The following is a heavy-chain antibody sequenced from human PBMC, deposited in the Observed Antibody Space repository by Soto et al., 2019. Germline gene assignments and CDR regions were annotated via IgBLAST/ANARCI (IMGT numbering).Heavy chain of an antibody. CDR2: INIGNGNT. D-gene: IGHD3-22*01. V-gene: IGHV1-3*04. CDR1: GYSFTSYG. J-gene: IGHJ3*01. Sequence: QVHLVQSGAEAKKPGASVKVSCKAAGYSFTSYGIHWVRQAPGQRLEWMGWINIGNGNTKYSQNFQGRVTITRDTSATTAYMDLTSLTSEDTAVYYCARDDYYDSSCYYRGLGALDFWGQGTMVTVSS. CDR3: ARDDYYDSSCYYRGLGALDF.